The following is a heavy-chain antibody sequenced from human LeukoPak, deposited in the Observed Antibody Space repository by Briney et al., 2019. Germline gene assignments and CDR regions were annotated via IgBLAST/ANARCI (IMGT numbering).Heavy chain of an antibody. D-gene: IGHD2-21*02. CDR2: IYYSGST. CDR3: ARAYCGGDCYSFRTNDAFDI. CDR1: GGSISSYY. Sequence: PSETLSLTCTVSGGSISSYYWSWIRQPPGKGLEWIGYIYYSGSTNYNPSLKSRVTISVDTSKNQFSLKLSSVTAADTAVYYCARAYCGGDCYSFRTNDAFDIWGQGTMVAVSS. V-gene: IGHV4-59*01. J-gene: IGHJ3*02.